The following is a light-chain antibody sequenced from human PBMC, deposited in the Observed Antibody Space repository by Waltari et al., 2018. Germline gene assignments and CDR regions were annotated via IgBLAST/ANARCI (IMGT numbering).Light chain of an antibody. J-gene: IGKJ1*01. V-gene: IGKV3-15*01. CDR3: QQYNNWT. CDR2: DAS. Sequence: EIVMMQSPATLSVSPGERATLSCRASQSVSSNVAWYQQKPGQAPRLLIFDASTRATGIPARFSGSGSGTEFTLTISSLQSEDFAVYYCQQYNNWTFGQGTKVEIK. CDR1: QSVSSN.